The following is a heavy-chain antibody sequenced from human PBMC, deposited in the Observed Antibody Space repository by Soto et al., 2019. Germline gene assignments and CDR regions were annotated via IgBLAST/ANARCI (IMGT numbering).Heavy chain of an antibody. CDR1: GFTFSSYA. J-gene: IGHJ5*02. Sequence: QVQLVESGGGVVQPGGSLRLSCAASGFTFSSYAMHWVRQAPGKGLEWVAVISYDGNNKYYADSVKGRFTISRDNSKNTLYLQMNSLRAEDTAVYYCARDLNYYGSGSYNWFDPWGQGTLVTVSS. V-gene: IGHV3-30-3*01. CDR2: ISYDGNNK. CDR3: ARDLNYYGSGSYNWFDP. D-gene: IGHD3-10*01.